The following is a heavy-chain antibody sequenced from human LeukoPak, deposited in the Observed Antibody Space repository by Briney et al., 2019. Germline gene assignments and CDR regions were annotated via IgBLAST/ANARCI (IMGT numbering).Heavy chain of an antibody. CDR2: IDPSDSYT. CDR3: ARPSSGWYVLDY. V-gene: IGHV5-10-1*01. CDR1: GYSFTSNW. D-gene: IGHD6-19*01. Sequence: GESLKISCKGSGYSFTSNWISWVRQMPGKGLEWMGRIDPSDSYTNYSPSFQGHVTISADKSISTAYLQWSSLKASDTAMYYCARPSSGWYVLDYWGQGTLVTVSS. J-gene: IGHJ4*02.